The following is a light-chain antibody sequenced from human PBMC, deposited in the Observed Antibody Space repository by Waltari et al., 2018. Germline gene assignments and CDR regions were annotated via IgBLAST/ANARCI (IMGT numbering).Light chain of an antibody. CDR2: DNS. V-gene: IGLV3-21*04. CDR1: NIGTKR. CDR3: QVWDSSSDHPGV. J-gene: IGLJ3*02. Sequence: SYVLTQSPSVSVAPGETASIACGGKNIGTKRVHWYQQKPGQAPVLVIYDNSDRPSGIPERFSGSNSGNTATLTISRVEAGDEADYSCQVWDSSSDHPGVFGGGTKLTVL.